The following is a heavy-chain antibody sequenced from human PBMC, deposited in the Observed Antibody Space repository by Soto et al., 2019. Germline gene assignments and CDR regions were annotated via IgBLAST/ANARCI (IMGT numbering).Heavy chain of an antibody. CDR1: GDSYSISTYS. V-gene: IGHV4-30-2*01. CDR2: IYQSGAT. CDR3: DGMPYTSGIRFDP. D-gene: IGHD6-19*01. Sequence: SETLSLTCNMSGDSYSISTYSCCWIRQPPGKSLQWIGFIYQSGATSYNPSLASRVSISLDRSNNHCSLKLKSVTAADTAVYFCDGMPYTSGIRFDPWGPGTLVTVSS. J-gene: IGHJ5*02.